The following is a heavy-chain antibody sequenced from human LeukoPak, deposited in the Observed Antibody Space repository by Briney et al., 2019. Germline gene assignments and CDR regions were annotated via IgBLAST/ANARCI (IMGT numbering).Heavy chain of an antibody. D-gene: IGHD4-17*01. CDR1: GFTFSSYG. V-gene: IGHV3-30*18. CDR2: ISYDGSNK. CDR3: AKDSSYGDFGY. Sequence: GESLRLSCAASGFTFSSYGMHWVRQAPGKGLEWVAVISYDGSNKYYADSVKGRFTISRDNSKNTLYLQMNSLRAEDTAVYYCAKDSSYGDFGYWGQGTLVTVSS. J-gene: IGHJ4*02.